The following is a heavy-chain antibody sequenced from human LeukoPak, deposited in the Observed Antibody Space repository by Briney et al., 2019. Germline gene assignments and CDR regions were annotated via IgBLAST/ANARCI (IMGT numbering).Heavy chain of an antibody. CDR1: GGSFSGYC. Sequence: SETLSLTCGVYGGSFSGYCCSCIRQPPGKGLEWIGEITHSGSTNYNPSLKSRVTISVDTSKNQFSLRLSSVTAADTAVYYCARGSPPTGDDHGDYGTFDIWGQGALVTVSS. J-gene: IGHJ3*02. CDR2: ITHSGST. V-gene: IGHV4-34*01. CDR3: ARGSPPTGDDHGDYGTFDI. D-gene: IGHD4-17*01.